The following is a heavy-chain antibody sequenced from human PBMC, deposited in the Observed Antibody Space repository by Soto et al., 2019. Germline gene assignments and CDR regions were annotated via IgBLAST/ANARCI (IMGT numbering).Heavy chain of an antibody. J-gene: IGHJ4*02. Sequence: GESLKISCAASGFTFSSYVINWLRQAPGKGLEWVSYISISSSTRYYADSVRGRFTISRDNAKNSLYLQMNSLRDEDTAVYYCARGGGFFDYWGQGTLVTVSS. CDR2: ISISSSTR. CDR1: GFTFSSYV. V-gene: IGHV3-48*02. D-gene: IGHD3-10*01. CDR3: ARGGGFFDY.